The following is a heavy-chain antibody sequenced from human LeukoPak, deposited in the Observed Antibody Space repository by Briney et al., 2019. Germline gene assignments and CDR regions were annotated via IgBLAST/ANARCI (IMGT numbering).Heavy chain of an antibody. CDR2: ISSRGGTI. Sequence: GGSLRLSCAASGFTFSDYEMDWVRQSPERGLEWVSYISSRGGTIYYADSVKGRFTISRDNAKNSLYLQMNSLRAEDTAVYYCARARYSYGVGSTYWGQGTLVTVSS. CDR3: ARARYSYGVGSTY. V-gene: IGHV3-48*03. J-gene: IGHJ4*02. CDR1: GFTFSDYE. D-gene: IGHD5-18*01.